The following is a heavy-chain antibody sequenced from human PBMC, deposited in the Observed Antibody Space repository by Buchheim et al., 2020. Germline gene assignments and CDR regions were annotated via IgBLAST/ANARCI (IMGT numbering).Heavy chain of an antibody. CDR2: MNPNSGNT. D-gene: IGHD1-20*01. CDR1: GYTFTSYD. CDR3: ASPLTGEIYYYYYGMDV. V-gene: IGHV1-8*01. Sequence: QVQLVQSGAEVKKPGASVKVSCKASGYTFTSYDINWVRQATGQGLEWMGWMNPNSGNTGYAQKFQGRVTMTRNNSISTAYMELSSLRSEDTAMYYCASPLTGEIYYYYYGMDVWGQGTT. J-gene: IGHJ6*02.